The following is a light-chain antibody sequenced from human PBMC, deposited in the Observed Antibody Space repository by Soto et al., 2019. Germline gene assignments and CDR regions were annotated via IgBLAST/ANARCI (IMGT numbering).Light chain of an antibody. J-gene: IGKJ4*01. V-gene: IGKV3-15*01. CDR2: VAS. Sequence: EIVMTQSPVTLSVSPGERATLSCRASQSVSSNLAWYQQKPGQTPKLLIYVASTRATGIPARFSGSGSGTEFTLTISSLQSEDFAVYYCQQYNVWPLTFGGGTKVEFK. CDR1: QSVSSN. CDR3: QQYNVWPLT.